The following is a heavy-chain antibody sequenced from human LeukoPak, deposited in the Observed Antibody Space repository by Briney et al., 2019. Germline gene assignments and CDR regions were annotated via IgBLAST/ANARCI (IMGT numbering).Heavy chain of an antibody. Sequence: QSGGSLRLSCAASGFTFSSYGMNWVRQAPGKGLEWVAVISYDGSNKYYADSVKGRFTISRDNSKNTLFVQMSSLRAEDTAVYYCARGEYHSDTSSYFDYWGQGTLVTVSS. J-gene: IGHJ4*02. CDR2: ISYDGSNK. V-gene: IGHV3-30*03. D-gene: IGHD3-22*01. CDR3: ARGEYHSDTSSYFDY. CDR1: GFTFSSYG.